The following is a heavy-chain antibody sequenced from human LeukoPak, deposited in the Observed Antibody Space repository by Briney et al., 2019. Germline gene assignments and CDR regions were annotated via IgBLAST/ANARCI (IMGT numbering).Heavy chain of an antibody. CDR3: VRDRTLGVRDGFILA. CDR1: GFTFSAHN. J-gene: IGHJ5*02. V-gene: IGHV3-48*01. D-gene: IGHD5-24*01. Sequence: GGSLRLSCAASGFTFSAHNMIWVRQAPGKGLEWLSYISGSSSVIYYADSVQGRFTTSRDNAKNSLSLQMSSLRVEDTAVYYCVRDRTLGVRDGFILAWGQGTLVTVSS. CDR2: ISGSSSVI.